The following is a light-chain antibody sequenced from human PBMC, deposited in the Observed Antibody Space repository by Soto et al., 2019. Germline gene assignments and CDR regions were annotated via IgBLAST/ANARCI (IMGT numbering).Light chain of an antibody. CDR3: MQGIYWPPYT. CDR1: LSLVFSDGITY. J-gene: IGKJ2*01. V-gene: IGKV2-30*01. CDR2: KVS. Sequence: AVLTQSPLSLPVTVGQPASISCRSSLSLVFSDGITYLSWFHQRPGQSPRRLIYKVSNRDSGVPDRFSGSGSVTDFTLKISRVEAEDVGIYSCMQGIYWPPYTFGQGTKLDLK.